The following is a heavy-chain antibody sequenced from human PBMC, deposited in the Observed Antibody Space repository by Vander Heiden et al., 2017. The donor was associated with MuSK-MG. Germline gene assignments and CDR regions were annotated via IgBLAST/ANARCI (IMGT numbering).Heavy chain of an antibody. CDR1: GFTFSSYA. Sequence: EVQLLESGGGLVQPGGSLRLTCAAPGFTFSSYAMNWVRQGPGKGLEWVAVFVGSGGGIYYGDSVKGRFIVSRDNSKNTLSLQMSSLRAEDTAVYFCVKGLGYCSSASCYEDYWGQGTLVTVSS. CDR3: VKGLGYCSSASCYEDY. CDR2: FVGSGGGI. D-gene: IGHD2-2*01. J-gene: IGHJ4*02. V-gene: IGHV3-23*01.